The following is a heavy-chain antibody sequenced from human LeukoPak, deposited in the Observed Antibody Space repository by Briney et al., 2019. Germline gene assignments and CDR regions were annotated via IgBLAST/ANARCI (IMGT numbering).Heavy chain of an antibody. Sequence: GGSLRLSCAASGFTFSSYGMHWVRQTPDKGLEWMAIISYDGSSKKYADSVKGRFTISRDNSKNTLYLQMNSLRAEDTAVYYCARGGGYYDYWGQGTLVTVSS. CDR3: ARGGGYYDY. CDR1: GFTFSSYG. D-gene: IGHD3-22*01. CDR2: ISYDGSSK. V-gene: IGHV3-30*03. J-gene: IGHJ4*02.